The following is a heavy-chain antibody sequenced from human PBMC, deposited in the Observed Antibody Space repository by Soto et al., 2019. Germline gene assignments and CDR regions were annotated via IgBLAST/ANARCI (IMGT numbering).Heavy chain of an antibody. Sequence: EVQLVESGGGLVQPGRSLRLSCAASGFTFDDYAMHWVRQAPGKGLEWVSGISWNSGSIGYADSVKGRFTISRDNAKNSLYLQMNSLRAEDTALYYCAREFSNSPEAFDSWGQGSLVTVSS. V-gene: IGHV3-9*01. D-gene: IGHD6-6*01. CDR1: GFTFDDYA. CDR3: AREFSNSPEAFDS. J-gene: IGHJ4*02. CDR2: ISWNSGSI.